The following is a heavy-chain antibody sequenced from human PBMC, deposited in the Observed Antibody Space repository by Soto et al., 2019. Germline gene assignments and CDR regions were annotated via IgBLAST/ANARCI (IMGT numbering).Heavy chain of an antibody. CDR2: AYFSGGNT. CDR1: GDSMRGYHYY. Sequence: PSETLSLTCSVSGDSMRGYHYYWGWIRQAPGKGLEWIGSAYFSGGNTYYNPSLKSRASISVDTSKNEFFLRLTSLTAADTAVYFCAYGSSSAWIDYWGQGTLVTVSS. V-gene: IGHV4-39*01. J-gene: IGHJ4*02. D-gene: IGHD6-25*01. CDR3: AYGSSSAWIDY.